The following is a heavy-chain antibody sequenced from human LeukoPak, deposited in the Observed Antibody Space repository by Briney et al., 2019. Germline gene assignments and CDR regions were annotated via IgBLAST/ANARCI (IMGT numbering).Heavy chain of an antibody. Sequence: SETLSLTCAVYGGSFSGYYWSWIRQPPGKGLEWIGEINHSGSTNYNPSLKSRVTISVDTSKNRFSLKLSSVTAADTAVYYCARRYSGYGSYYYYYYMDVWGKGTTVTVSS. J-gene: IGHJ6*03. CDR3: ARRYSGYGSYYYYYYMDV. V-gene: IGHV4-34*01. CDR2: INHSGST. D-gene: IGHD5-12*01. CDR1: GGSFSGYY.